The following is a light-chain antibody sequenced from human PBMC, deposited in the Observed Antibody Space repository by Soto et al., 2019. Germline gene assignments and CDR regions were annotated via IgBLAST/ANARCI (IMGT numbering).Light chain of an antibody. J-gene: IGKJ1*01. Sequence: DIQMTQSPSTLSASVGDRVTITCRASHSISSWLAWYQQKPGKAPNLLIYRASSLESGVPSRFSGSGSGTEFTLTISSLQPDDFATYYCQQYSSFPTFGQGTKVEIK. CDR3: QQYSSFPT. V-gene: IGKV1-5*03. CDR1: HSISSW. CDR2: RAS.